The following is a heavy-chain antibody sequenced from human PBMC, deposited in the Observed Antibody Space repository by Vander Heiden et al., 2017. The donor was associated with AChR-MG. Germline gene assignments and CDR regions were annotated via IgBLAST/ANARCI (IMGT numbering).Heavy chain of an antibody. CDR3: TRDGGVGALDN. J-gene: IGHJ4*02. CDR2: IWYDGNNK. CDR1: GFPFSSYG. Sequence: QVQLVESGGGVVRPGKSLRLSCAASGFPFSSYGMHWVRQAQGQGLEWVAVIWYDGNNKYYADSVKGRFTISRDNFKNTLYLQMNSLRVEDTALYYCTRDGGVGALDNWGQGTPVTVSS. V-gene: IGHV3-33*01. D-gene: IGHD1-26*01.